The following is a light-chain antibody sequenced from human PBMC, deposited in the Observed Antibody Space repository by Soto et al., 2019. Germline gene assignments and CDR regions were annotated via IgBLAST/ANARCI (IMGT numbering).Light chain of an antibody. J-gene: IGKJ1*01. CDR3: QQYNSWPRT. CDR2: DAS. Sequence: DIGMTQSPATLSASPGERVTLSCRASQSVSSRLAWYQQKPGQAPRLLIYDASNRATGIPARFSGSGSGTEFTLTISSLQSEDFAVYYCQQYNSWPRTLGQGTKVDIK. CDR1: QSVSSR. V-gene: IGKV3-15*01.